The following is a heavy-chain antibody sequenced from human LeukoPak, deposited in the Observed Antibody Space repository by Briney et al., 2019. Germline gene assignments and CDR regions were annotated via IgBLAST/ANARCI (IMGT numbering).Heavy chain of an antibody. CDR2: MNPNSGNT. Sequence: GASVKVSCKASGYTFTSYDINWVRQATGQGLEWMGWMNPNSGNTGYAQKFQGRVTMTRNTSISTAYMELSSLRSEDTAVYYCASFGSIWYFPPASWGQGTLGTVSS. CDR1: GYTFTSYD. J-gene: IGHJ5*02. CDR3: ASFGSIWYFPPAS. D-gene: IGHD6-13*01. V-gene: IGHV1-8*01.